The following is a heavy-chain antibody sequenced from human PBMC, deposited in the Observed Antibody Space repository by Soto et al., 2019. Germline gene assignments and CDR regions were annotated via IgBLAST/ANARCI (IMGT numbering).Heavy chain of an antibody. CDR2: ISGSGGST. Sequence: GGSLRLSCAASGFTFSSYAMSWVRQAPGKGLEWVSAISGSGGSTYYADSVKGRFTISRDNSKNTLYLQMSSLRAEDTALYYCAKVMVKNWFDPWGQGTLVTVSS. V-gene: IGHV3-23*01. CDR3: AKVMVKNWFDP. J-gene: IGHJ5*02. CDR1: GFTFSSYA. D-gene: IGHD5-18*01.